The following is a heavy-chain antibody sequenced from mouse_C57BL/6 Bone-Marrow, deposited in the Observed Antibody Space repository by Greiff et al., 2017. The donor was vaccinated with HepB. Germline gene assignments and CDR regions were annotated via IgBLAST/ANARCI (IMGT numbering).Heavy chain of an antibody. CDR3: ARVGYPFYYYAMDY. CDR2: INPYNGGT. CDR1: GYTFTDYY. V-gene: IGHV1-19*01. J-gene: IGHJ4*01. Sequence: VQLKQSGPVLVKPGASVKMSCKASGYTFTDYYMNWVKQSHGKSLEWIGVINPYNGGTSYNQKFKGKATLTVDKSSSTAYMELNSLTSEDSAVYYCARVGYPFYYYAMDYWGQGTSVTVSS. D-gene: IGHD2-14*01.